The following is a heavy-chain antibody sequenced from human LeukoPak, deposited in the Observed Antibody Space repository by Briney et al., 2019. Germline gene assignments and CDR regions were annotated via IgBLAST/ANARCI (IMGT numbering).Heavy chain of an antibody. CDR3: ARYSYGYGMRNYYYYMDV. CDR1: GGSFSGYY. CDR2: INHSGST. J-gene: IGHJ6*03. D-gene: IGHD5-18*01. Sequence: SETLSLTCAVYGGSFSGYYWSWIRQPPGKGLEWIGEINHSGSTNYNPSLKSRVTISVDTFKNQFSLKLSSVTAADTAVYYCARYSYGYGMRNYYYYMDVWGKGTTVTVSS. V-gene: IGHV4-34*01.